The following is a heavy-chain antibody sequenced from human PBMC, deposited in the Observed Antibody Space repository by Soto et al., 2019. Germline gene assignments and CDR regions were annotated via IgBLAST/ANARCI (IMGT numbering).Heavy chain of an antibody. D-gene: IGHD5-18*01. V-gene: IGHV1-69*13. Sequence: GASVKVSCKASGGTFSSYAISWVRQAPGQGLEWMGGIIPIFGTANYAQKFQGRVTITADESTSTAYMELSSLRSEDTAVYYCAREAWTAMVTWHYFDYWGQGTLVTVSS. CDR3: AREAWTAMVTWHYFDY. CDR2: IIPIFGTA. J-gene: IGHJ4*02. CDR1: GGTFSSYA.